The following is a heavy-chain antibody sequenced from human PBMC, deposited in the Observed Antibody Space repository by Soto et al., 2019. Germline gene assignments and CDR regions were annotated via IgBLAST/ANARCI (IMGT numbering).Heavy chain of an antibody. CDR1: GFTFSSYG. J-gene: IGHJ4*02. V-gene: IGHV3-33*01. Sequence: GVSLRLSCAASGFTFSSYGMHCARQAPRKGLEWVAVIWYDGSNKYYAHSVKGRFTISRENSKSTLYLQMNRLRAVDTAVYYSARDDSYYSRSADYWGQGTVVTVSS. D-gene: IGHD2-21*01. CDR2: IWYDGSNK. CDR3: ARDDSYYSRSADY.